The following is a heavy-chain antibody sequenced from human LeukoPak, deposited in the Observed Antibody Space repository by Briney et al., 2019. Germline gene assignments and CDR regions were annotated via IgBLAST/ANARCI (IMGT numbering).Heavy chain of an antibody. D-gene: IGHD2/OR15-2a*01. J-gene: IGHJ4*02. CDR2: ISGSGRTT. V-gene: IGHV3-23*01. CDR1: GFTFSSYA. CDR3: VSFYETY. Sequence: GGSLRLSCAASGFTFSSYAMSWVRQAPGKGLEWVSAISGSGRTTYYADSVKGRFTISKDNAKNTVYLQMNKLRAEDTAVYYCVSFYETYWGRGTLVTVSS.